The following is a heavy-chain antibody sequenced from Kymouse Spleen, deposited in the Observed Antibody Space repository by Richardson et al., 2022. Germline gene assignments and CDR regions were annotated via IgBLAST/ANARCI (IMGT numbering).Heavy chain of an antibody. V-gene: IGHV3-73*02. D-gene: IGHD6-6*01. CDR3: TSLEYSSSCSYFDY. Sequence: EVQLVESGGGLVQPGGSLKLSCAASGFTFSGSAMHWVRQASGKGLEWVGRIRSKANSYATAYAASVKGRFTISRDDSKNTAYLQMNSLKTEDTAVYYCTSLEYSSSCSYFDYWGQGTLVTVSS. J-gene: IGHJ4*02. CDR2: IRSKANSYAT. CDR1: GFTFSGSA.